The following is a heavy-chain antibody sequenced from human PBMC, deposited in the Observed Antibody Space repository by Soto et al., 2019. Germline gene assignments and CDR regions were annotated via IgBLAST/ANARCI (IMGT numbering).Heavy chain of an antibody. D-gene: IGHD3-10*01. CDR1: GFSVSSNY. J-gene: IGHJ4*02. CDR3: ARGYATTYGFGY. Sequence: RLSCAASGFSVSSNYMTWVRQAPGKGLEWVSLVYSGGSTHYADSVKGRFTISRDASKNTLYLQMNSLRVEDTAVYYCARGYATTYGFGYWGQGTLVTVSS. CDR2: VYSGGST. V-gene: IGHV3-53*01.